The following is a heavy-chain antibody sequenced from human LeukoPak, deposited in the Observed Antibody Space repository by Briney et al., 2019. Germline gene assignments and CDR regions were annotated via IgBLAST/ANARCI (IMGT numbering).Heavy chain of an antibody. J-gene: IGHJ4*02. CDR2: ISTSGDST. CDR3: VKNGWLDY. D-gene: IGHD6-19*01. CDR1: GFTFSSQN. V-gene: IGHV3-21*06. Sequence: GGSLRLSCAASGFTFSSQNMNWARQAPGKGLEWVAYISTSGDSTKYADSVEGRFTISRDNAENSLYLLMNSLRVEDTAIYYCVKNGWLDYWGQGILVTVSS.